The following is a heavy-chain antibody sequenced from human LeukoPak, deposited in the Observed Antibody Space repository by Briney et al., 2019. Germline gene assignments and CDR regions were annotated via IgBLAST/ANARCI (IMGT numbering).Heavy chain of an antibody. J-gene: IGHJ4*02. V-gene: IGHV4-39*02. CDR1: GGSISSSSYY. Sequence: SETLSLTCTVSGGSISSSSYYWGWIRQPPGKGLEWIGSIYYSGRTYYNPSLKSRVTISVDTSKNQFSLKLNSVTAADTAVYYWGRENAGRGGGRVYFDYWGQGTLVPVSS. CDR3: GRENAGRGGGRVYFDY. CDR2: IYYSGRT. D-gene: IGHD3-16*01.